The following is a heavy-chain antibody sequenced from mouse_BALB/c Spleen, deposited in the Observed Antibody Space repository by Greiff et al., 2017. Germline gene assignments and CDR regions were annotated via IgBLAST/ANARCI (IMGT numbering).Heavy chain of an antibody. CDR3: ARSDWVLSMDY. CDR1: GFNIKDTY. CDR2: IDPANGNT. V-gene: IGHV14-3*02. D-gene: IGHD4-1*01. Sequence: VQLQQSGAELVKPGASVKLSCTASGFNIKDTYMHWVKQRPEQGLEWIGRIDPANGNTKYDPKFQGKATITADTSSNTAYLQLSSLTSEDTAVYYCARSDWVLSMDYWGQGTSVTVSS. J-gene: IGHJ4*01.